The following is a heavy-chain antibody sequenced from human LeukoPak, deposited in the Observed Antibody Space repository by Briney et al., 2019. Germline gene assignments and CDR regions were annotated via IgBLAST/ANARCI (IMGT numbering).Heavy chain of an antibody. CDR3: ARDLGGYGSGTVDY. J-gene: IGHJ4*02. V-gene: IGHV1-18*01. CDR1: GYTVTSYG. Sequence: VSVKVSCKASGYTVTSYGISWVRRAPGQGLEGMGWISAYNGNTHYAQKPQGRVTMTTDTSTSPAYMELRSLSADGTAVYSCARDLGGYGSGTVDYWGQGTLVTVSS. CDR2: ISAYNGNT. D-gene: IGHD3-10*01.